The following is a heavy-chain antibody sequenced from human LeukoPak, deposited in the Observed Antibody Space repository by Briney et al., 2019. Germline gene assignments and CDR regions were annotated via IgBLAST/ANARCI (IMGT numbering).Heavy chain of an antibody. CDR3: ARGRFTGVAPYDY. D-gene: IGHD2-21*01. CDR2: IYYSGTT. J-gene: IGHJ4*02. V-gene: IGHV4-59*09. Sequence: RYIYYSGTTNYTPSLKSRVTISVDTSKNQCSLRLSSVTAADTAVYYCARGRFTGVAPYDYWGQGTLVTVSS.